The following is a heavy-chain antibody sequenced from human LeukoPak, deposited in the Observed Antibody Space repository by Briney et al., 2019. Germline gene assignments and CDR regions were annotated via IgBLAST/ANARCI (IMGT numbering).Heavy chain of an antibody. CDR3: ARVGVGRGESSSWYFLVDY. CDR2: ISAYNGNT. J-gene: IGHJ4*02. D-gene: IGHD6-13*01. Sequence: ASVKVSRKASGYTFTSYGISWVRQAPGQGLEWMGWISAYNGNTNYAQKLQGRVTMTTDTSTSTAYMELRSLRSDDTAVYYCARVGVGRGESSSWYFLVDYWGQGTLVTVSS. V-gene: IGHV1-18*01. CDR1: GYTFTSYG.